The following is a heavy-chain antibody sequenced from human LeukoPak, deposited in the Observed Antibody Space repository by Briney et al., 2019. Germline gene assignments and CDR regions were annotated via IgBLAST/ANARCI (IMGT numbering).Heavy chain of an antibody. CDR2: IYSDGST. CDR1: GFTVSTNY. Sequence: AGGSLRLSCAASGFTVSTNYMSWVRQAPGRGLEWVSVIYSDGSTYYADSVKGRFTISRDISTNTLYLQLNSLRTEDTAVYYCARLHSRSSHTSFDYWGQGTLVTVSS. CDR3: ARLHSRSSHTSFDY. V-gene: IGHV3-66*01. J-gene: IGHJ4*02. D-gene: IGHD6-6*01.